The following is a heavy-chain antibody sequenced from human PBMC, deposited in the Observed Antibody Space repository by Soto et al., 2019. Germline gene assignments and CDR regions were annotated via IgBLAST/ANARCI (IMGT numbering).Heavy chain of an antibody. V-gene: IGHV1-69*06. J-gene: IGHJ5*02. CDR3: ASRRRWELLHFDP. Sequence: SVKVSCKASGGTFSSYAISWVRQAPGQGLEWMGGIIPIFGTANYAQKFQGRVTITADKSTSTAYMELSSLRSEDTAVYYCASRRRWELLHFDPWGQGTLVTVSS. D-gene: IGHD1-26*01. CDR2: IIPIFGTA. CDR1: GGTFSSYA.